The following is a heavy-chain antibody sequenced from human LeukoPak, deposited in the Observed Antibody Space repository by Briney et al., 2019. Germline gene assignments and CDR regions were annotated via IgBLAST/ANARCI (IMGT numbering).Heavy chain of an antibody. V-gene: IGHV3-74*01. CDR2: INSDGSST. Sequence: PGGSLRLSCAASGFTFGSYWMHWVRQAPGKGLVWVSRINSDGSSTSYADSVKGRFTISRDNAKNTLYLQMNSLRAEDTAVYYCARDNIPAATRNWFDPWGQGTLVTVSS. CDR3: ARDNIPAATRNWFDP. J-gene: IGHJ5*02. D-gene: IGHD2-2*01. CDR1: GFTFGSYW.